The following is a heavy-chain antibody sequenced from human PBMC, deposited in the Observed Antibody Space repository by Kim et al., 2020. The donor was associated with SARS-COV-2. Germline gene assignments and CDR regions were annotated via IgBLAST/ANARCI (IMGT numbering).Heavy chain of an antibody. V-gene: IGHV3-33*03. Sequence: GGSLRLSCEASGFSFSNHGMHWVRQAPGKVLEWLAVIWFDENQEHSAESVNGHCTIARDNSKNTVFLQMNKLRAEHTALYFCPTAEDTVFGTHPLHYYGMEGWGQGALVTVS. CDR2: IWFDENQE. CDR3: PTAEDTVFGTHPLHYYGMEG. D-gene: IGHD3-3*01. CDR1: GFSFSNHG. J-gene: IGHJ6*02.